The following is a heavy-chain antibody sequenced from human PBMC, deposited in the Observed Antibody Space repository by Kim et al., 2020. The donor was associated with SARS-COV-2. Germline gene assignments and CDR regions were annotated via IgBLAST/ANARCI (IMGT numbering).Heavy chain of an antibody. CDR1: GDSVSSNSAA. D-gene: IGHD3-3*01. J-gene: IGHJ6*02. CDR3: AYDFWSGYSIESAHYGMDV. CDR2: TYYRSKWYN. Sequence: SQTLSLTCAISGDSVSSNSAAWNWIRQSPSRGLEWLGRTYYRSKWYNDYAVSVKSRITINPDTSKNQFSLQLNSVTPEDTAVYYCAYDFWSGYSIESAHYGMDVWGQGTTVTVSS. V-gene: IGHV6-1*01.